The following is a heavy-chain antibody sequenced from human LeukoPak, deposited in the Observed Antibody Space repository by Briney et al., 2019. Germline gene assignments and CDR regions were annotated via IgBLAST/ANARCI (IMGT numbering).Heavy chain of an antibody. CDR2: IDSDGSST. D-gene: IGHD3-9*01. V-gene: IGHV3-74*01. CDR1: GFTFSSYW. J-gene: IGHJ4*02. CDR3: AVGRGYDIFDY. Sequence: GGSLRLSCAASGFTFSSYWMHWVRQAPGKGLVWVSRIDSDGSSTIYADSVRGRFTITRDNAKNTLYLQMNSLRVEDTAVYYCAVGRGYDIFDYWGQGTLVTVSS.